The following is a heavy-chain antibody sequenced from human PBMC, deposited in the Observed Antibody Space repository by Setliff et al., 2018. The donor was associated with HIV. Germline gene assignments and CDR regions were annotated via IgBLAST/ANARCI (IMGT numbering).Heavy chain of an antibody. Sequence: ASVKVSCKASGYTFTGYYMHWVRQAPGQGLEWMGWINPNSGDTNYAQKFQGRVTMTRDTSITTVYMELRTLTSDDTAVFYCARWSSGWSYFDFWGQGTLVTVSS. CDR2: INPNSGDT. CDR3: ARWSSGWSYFDF. J-gene: IGHJ4*02. V-gene: IGHV1-2*02. CDR1: GYTFTGYY. D-gene: IGHD6-19*01.